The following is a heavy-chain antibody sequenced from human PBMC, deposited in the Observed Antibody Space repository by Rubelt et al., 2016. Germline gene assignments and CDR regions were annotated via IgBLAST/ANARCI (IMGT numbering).Heavy chain of an antibody. CDR3: ARDWAFHTYYDFWSGYQGTLYFDY. J-gene: IGHJ4*02. Sequence: RQWVRQVPGKGLVWVSRINGDGTIISYADSVKGRFTISRDNAKNTLFLQMNSLRVDDTAVYYCARDWAFHTYYDFWSGYQGTLYFDYWGQGTLVTVSS. D-gene: IGHD3-3*01. CDR2: INGDGTII. V-gene: IGHV3-74*01.